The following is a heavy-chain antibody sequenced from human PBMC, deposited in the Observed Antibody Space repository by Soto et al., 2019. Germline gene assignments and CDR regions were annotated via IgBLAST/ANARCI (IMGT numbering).Heavy chain of an antibody. J-gene: IGHJ3*02. D-gene: IGHD3-3*01. Sequence: GGSLRLSCAASGFTFSSYSMNWVRQAPGKGLEWVSSISSSSSYIYYADSVKGRFTISRDNAKNSLYLQMNSLRAEDTAVYYCASPTYYDFWSGYDTFDAFDIWGQGTMVTVSS. CDR1: GFTFSSYS. V-gene: IGHV3-21*01. CDR2: ISSSSSYI. CDR3: ASPTYYDFWSGYDTFDAFDI.